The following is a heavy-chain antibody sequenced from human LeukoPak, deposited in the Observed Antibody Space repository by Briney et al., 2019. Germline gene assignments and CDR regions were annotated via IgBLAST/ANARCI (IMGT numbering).Heavy chain of an antibody. D-gene: IGHD4-17*01. CDR3: ARHVYGEYGPGDY. J-gene: IGHJ4*02. V-gene: IGHV4-39*01. CDR1: GGSFSSSSHF. CDR2: IRNSGNT. Sequence: TPETLSLTCTVSGGSFSSSSHFWGWLRQPPGRGLEWIGSIRNSGNTYYSPSLKSRVTISVDTSKNQFSLKLSSVTAADTAVYYCARHVYGEYGPGDYWGQGILVTVSS.